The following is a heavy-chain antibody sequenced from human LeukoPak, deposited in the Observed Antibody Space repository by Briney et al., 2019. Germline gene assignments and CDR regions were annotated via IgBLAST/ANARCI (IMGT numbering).Heavy chain of an antibody. J-gene: IGHJ4*02. CDR2: ISSNGGST. D-gene: IGHD3-22*01. CDR1: GFPFSSYA. CDR3: ARVARDSSGYYYDY. Sequence: GGSLRLSCAASGFPFSSYAMHWVRQAPGKELEYVSAISSNGGSTYYANSVKGRFTISRDDSKNTLYLQMGSLRVEDMAVYYCARVARDSSGYYYDYWGQGTLVTVSS. V-gene: IGHV3-64*01.